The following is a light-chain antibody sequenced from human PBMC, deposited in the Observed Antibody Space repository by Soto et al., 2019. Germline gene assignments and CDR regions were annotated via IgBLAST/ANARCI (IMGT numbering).Light chain of an antibody. CDR3: QKYDNYPLT. J-gene: IGKJ4*01. CDR2: DDS. CDR1: QSVRSW. V-gene: IGKV1-5*01. Sequence: DIQVTLSPATLSASVGDRVTITCRASQSVRSWLAWYQQKTGTAPKIVIFDDSRLESGVPSRLSGSASGTELNLTLSRLQPDDFATYYCQKYDNYPLTFGGGTKVEIK.